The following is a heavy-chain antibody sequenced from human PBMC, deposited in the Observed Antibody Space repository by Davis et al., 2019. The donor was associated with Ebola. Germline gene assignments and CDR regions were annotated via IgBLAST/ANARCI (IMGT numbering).Heavy chain of an antibody. Sequence: ASVLVSCKASGYTFINYGISWVRQAPGQGLEWMGWISGYNGNTNYAQKLQGRVTMTTETSTSTAYMELRSLRSDDTAVYYCARDSSMDYWGQGTLVTVSS. J-gene: IGHJ4*02. V-gene: IGHV1-18*01. CDR3: ARDSSMDY. D-gene: IGHD6-13*01. CDR2: ISGYNGNT. CDR1: GYTFINYG.